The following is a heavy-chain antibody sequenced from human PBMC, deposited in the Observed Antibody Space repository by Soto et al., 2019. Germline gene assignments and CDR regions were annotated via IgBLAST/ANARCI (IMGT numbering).Heavy chain of an antibody. D-gene: IGHD2-15*01. CDR2: IYYSGST. CDR3: ARLVVPHYFDY. CDR1: GGSISSGGYY. V-gene: IGHV4-31*03. Sequence: SETLSLTCTVSGGSISSGGYYWSWIRQHPGKGLEWIGYIYYSGSTYYNPSLKSRVTISVDTSKNQFSLKLSSVTAADTAVYYCARLVVPHYFDYWGQGTLVTVSS. J-gene: IGHJ4*02.